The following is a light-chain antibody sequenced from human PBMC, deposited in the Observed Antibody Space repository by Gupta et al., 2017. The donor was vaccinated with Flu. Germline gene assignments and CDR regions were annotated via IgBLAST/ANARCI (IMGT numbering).Light chain of an antibody. V-gene: IGKV1-33*01. CDR3: QQYEDLPLT. J-gene: IGKJ4*01. CDR2: DAS. CDR1: HDISNY. Sequence: DIQMTQSPSSLSASVGDRVTITCQASHDISNYVNWYQQKPGKAPKVLIYDASNLETGVPSRFSGGGFGTHFSFTISSLQPEDIATYYCQQYEDLPLTFGGGTKVEIK.